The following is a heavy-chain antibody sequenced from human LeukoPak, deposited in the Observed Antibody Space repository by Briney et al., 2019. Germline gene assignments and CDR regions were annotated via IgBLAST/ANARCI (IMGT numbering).Heavy chain of an antibody. D-gene: IGHD1-26*01. CDR2: INSDGSST. CDR3: ARGVGGDSRFDP. Sequence: GGSLRLSCAASGFTFSSYWMHWVRQAPGKGLVWVSRINSDGSSTRYADSVKGRFAISRDNAKNTLYLQMNSLRAEDTAVYYCARGVGGDSRFDPWGQGTLVTVSS. CDR1: GFTFSSYW. J-gene: IGHJ5*02. V-gene: IGHV3-74*01.